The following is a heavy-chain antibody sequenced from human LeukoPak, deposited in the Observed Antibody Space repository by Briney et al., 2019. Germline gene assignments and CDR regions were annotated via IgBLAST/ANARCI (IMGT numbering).Heavy chain of an antibody. CDR1: GDSMNSQY. Sequence: SETLSLTCTVSGDSMNSQYWGWIRQPPGRGREWIGYISYIGSTNYTPSLKSRVTISVDTYKNPFSLKLSAVTAADTDVYYCAREPTTVTKGLDMWGKGTMLTVPS. CDR3: AREPTTVTKGLDM. J-gene: IGHJ3*02. D-gene: IGHD4-17*01. V-gene: IGHV4-59*11. CDR2: ISYIGST.